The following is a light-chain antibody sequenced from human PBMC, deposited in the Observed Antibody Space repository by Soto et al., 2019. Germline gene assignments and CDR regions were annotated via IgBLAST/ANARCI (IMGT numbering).Light chain of an antibody. J-gene: IGLJ3*02. CDR2: DNT. CDR3: PAYHSHQTAVV. V-gene: IGLV1-40*01. Sequence: QSVLTQSPSVSGAPGQRVTISCSGSSSDIGAGHGVHWYQQLPGTAPKLLIYDNTNRPSGVPDRFSGSKAGPAASLAITGLQAEDESEYYCPAYHSHQTAVVFGGGTKLTVL. CDR1: SSDIGAGHG.